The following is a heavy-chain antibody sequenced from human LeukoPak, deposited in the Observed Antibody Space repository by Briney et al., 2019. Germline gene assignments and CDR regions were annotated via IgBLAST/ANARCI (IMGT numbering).Heavy chain of an antibody. Sequence: GGSLRLSCAASGFTFSSYAMSWVRQAPGKGLEWVSAISGSGGSTYYADSVKGRFTISRDNSKNTLYLQMNSLRAEDTAVYYRAKDLDYVWGSYFDYWGQGTLVTVSS. CDR3: AKDLDYVWGSYFDY. D-gene: IGHD3-16*01. J-gene: IGHJ4*02. CDR1: GFTFSSYA. V-gene: IGHV3-23*01. CDR2: ISGSGGST.